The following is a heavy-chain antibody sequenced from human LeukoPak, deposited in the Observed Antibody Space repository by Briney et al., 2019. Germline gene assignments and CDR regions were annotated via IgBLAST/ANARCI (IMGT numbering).Heavy chain of an antibody. Sequence: GGSLRLSCAASGFTFTTYSMNWVRQAPGEGLEWVSSISSSGTYIYYADSVKGRFTISRDNAKNLLYLQMSSLRDDDTAVYYCARDKEPGWLQLVYGAFDIWGQGTMVTVSS. J-gene: IGHJ3*02. D-gene: IGHD5-24*01. CDR1: GFTFTTYS. CDR3: ARDKEPGWLQLVYGAFDI. V-gene: IGHV3-21*01. CDR2: ISSSGTYI.